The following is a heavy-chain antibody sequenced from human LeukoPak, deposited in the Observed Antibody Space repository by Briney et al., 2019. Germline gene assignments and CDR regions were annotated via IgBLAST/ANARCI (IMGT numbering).Heavy chain of an antibody. J-gene: IGHJ5*02. CDR1: GYTFTGYY. CDR2: INPNSGGT. D-gene: IGHD3-22*01. CDR3: ARDYYDSSGYSRFDP. V-gene: IGHV1-2*02. Sequence: ASVKVSCKASGYTFTGYYMHWVRQAPGQGLEWMGWINPNSGGTDYAQKFQGRVTMTRDTSISTAYMEVSRLRSDDTAVYYCARDYYDSSGYSRFDPWGEGTLVTVSS.